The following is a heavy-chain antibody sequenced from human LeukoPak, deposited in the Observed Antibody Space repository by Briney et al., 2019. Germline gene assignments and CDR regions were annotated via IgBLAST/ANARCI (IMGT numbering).Heavy chain of an antibody. CDR1: GGTFSGYA. D-gene: IGHD5-12*01. J-gene: IGHJ6*03. CDR3: ARGDSGYDSYYYYYMDV. Sequence: SLKASCTASGGTFSGYAISWVRQAPGQGLEWMGGIIPIFGTANYAQKFQGRVTITADESTSTVYMELSSLRSEDTAVYYCARGDSGYDSYYYYYMDVWGKGTTVTVSS. CDR2: IIPIFGTA. V-gene: IGHV1-69*13.